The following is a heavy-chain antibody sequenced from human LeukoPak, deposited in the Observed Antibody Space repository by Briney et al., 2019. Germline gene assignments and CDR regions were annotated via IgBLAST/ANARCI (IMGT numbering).Heavy chain of an antibody. J-gene: IGHJ4*02. CDR2: ISSSSSHI. CDR3: ARTYCTNGVCYWYYFDY. D-gene: IGHD2-8*01. Sequence: GGSLRLSCAASGFTFSSYSMNWVRQAPGKGLEWVSSISSSSSHIYYADSVKGRFTISRDNAKNSLYLQMNSLRAEDTAVYYCARTYCTNGVCYWYYFDYWGQGTLVTVSS. V-gene: IGHV3-21*01. CDR1: GFTFSSYS.